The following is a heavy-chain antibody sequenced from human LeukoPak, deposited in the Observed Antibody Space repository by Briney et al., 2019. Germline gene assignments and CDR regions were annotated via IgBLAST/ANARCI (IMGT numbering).Heavy chain of an antibody. CDR3: ARDYGSGSPLLFDY. CDR1: GYTFTGYY. D-gene: IGHD3-10*01. CDR2: INPNSGGT. Sequence: ASVKVSCKASGYTFTGYYMHWLRQAPGQGLEWMGWINPNSGGTNYAQKFQGRVTMTRDTSISTAYMELSRLRSDDTAVYYCARDYGSGSPLLFDYWGQGTLVTVSS. J-gene: IGHJ4*02. V-gene: IGHV1-2*02.